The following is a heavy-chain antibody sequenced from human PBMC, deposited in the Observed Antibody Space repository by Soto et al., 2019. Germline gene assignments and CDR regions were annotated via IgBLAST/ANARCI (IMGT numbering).Heavy chain of an antibody. D-gene: IGHD6-25*01. Sequence: QVQLQQWGAGLLKPSETLSLTCAVYGGSFSGYYWSWIRQPPGKGLEWIGEINHSGSTNYNPSLKSRVTISVDTSKNQFSLKLSSVTASDTAVYYCARSSAAGPWGQGTLVIVSS. CDR2: INHSGST. J-gene: IGHJ5*02. V-gene: IGHV4-34*01. CDR1: GGSFSGYY. CDR3: ARSSAAGP.